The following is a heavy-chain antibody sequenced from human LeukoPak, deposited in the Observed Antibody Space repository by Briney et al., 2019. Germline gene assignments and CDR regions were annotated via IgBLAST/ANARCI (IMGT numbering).Heavy chain of an antibody. Sequence: SETLSLTCTVSGGSLWSFYWSWVRQPAGKGLEWIGRLYNNGSTNYSPSLKSRVIMSFDPSKNQFSLKLSSVTAADTAVYYCARRSMVRGVIIGGIFDYWGQGTLVTVSS. CDR2: LYNNGST. CDR1: GGSLWSFY. D-gene: IGHD3-10*01. J-gene: IGHJ4*02. CDR3: ARRSMVRGVIIGGIFDY. V-gene: IGHV4-4*07.